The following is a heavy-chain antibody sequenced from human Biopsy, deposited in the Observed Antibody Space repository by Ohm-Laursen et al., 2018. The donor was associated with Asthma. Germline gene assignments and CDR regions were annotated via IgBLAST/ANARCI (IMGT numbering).Heavy chain of an antibody. J-gene: IGHJ6*02. CDR1: GLSSSAYY. CDR3: ARGPEWSGLDI. D-gene: IGHD3-3*01. CDR2: SDHRGNT. Sequence: SDTLSLTCRMYGLSSSAYYWTWIRQTPGKGLEWIGESDHRGNTNTNATLKSRVTISKAKSANEFSLKMKSVTAADTAIYYCARGPEWSGLDIWGRGTTVTVSS. V-gene: IGHV4-34*01.